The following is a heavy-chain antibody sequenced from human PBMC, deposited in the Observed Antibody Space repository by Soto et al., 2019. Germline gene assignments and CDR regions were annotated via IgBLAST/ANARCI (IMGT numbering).Heavy chain of an antibody. V-gene: IGHV3-33*01. D-gene: IGHD6-13*01. CDR1: GFTFSSYG. Sequence: QVQLVESGGGVVQPGRSLRLSCAASGFTFSSYGMHWVRQAPGKGLEWVAVIWYDGSNKYYADSVKGRFTISRDNSKNTLYLQMNSLRAEDTAVYYCARDRYSSSWTALDYWGQGTPVIVSP. CDR2: IWYDGSNK. CDR3: ARDRYSSSWTALDY. J-gene: IGHJ4*02.